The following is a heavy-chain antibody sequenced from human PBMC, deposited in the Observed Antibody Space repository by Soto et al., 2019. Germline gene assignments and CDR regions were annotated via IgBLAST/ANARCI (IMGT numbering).Heavy chain of an antibody. V-gene: IGHV1-8*01. CDR2: MNPNSGNT. CDR1: GYTFTSYD. CDR3: ARGTRQLGHPQILYYFDY. Sequence: ASVKVSCKASGYTFTSYDINWVRQATGQGLEWMGWMNPNSGNTGYAQKFQGRVTMTRNTSISTAYMELSSLRSEDTAVYYCARGTRQLGHPQILYYFDYWGQGTLVTVSS. D-gene: IGHD6-6*01. J-gene: IGHJ4*02.